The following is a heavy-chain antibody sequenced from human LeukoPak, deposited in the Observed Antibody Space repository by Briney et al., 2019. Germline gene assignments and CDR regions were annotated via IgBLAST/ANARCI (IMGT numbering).Heavy chain of an antibody. CDR3: ARGPFMVVVPAASGWFDP. J-gene: IGHJ5*02. CDR2: IYHSGST. Sequence: SETLSLTCTVSGGSISSYSWSWIRQPPGKGLEWIGYIYHSGSTYYNPSLKSRVTISVDRSKNQFSLKLSSVTAADTAVYYCARGPFMVVVPAASGWFDPWGQGTLVTVSS. D-gene: IGHD2-2*01. V-gene: IGHV4-30-2*01. CDR1: GGSISSYS.